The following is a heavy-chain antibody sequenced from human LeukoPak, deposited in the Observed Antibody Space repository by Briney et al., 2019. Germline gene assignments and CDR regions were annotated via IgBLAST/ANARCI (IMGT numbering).Heavy chain of an antibody. J-gene: IGHJ4*02. V-gene: IGHV3-21*01. Sequence: PGGSLRLSCAASGFTFSAYSMNWVRQAPGKGLEWVSSISTSSSYIYYADSVKGRFTISRDNAKNSLYLQMNSLRAEDTAVYYCARTYCSSTSCHYYSDYWGQGTLVTVSS. CDR2: ISTSSSYI. D-gene: IGHD2-2*01. CDR3: ARTYCSSTSCHYYSDY. CDR1: GFTFSAYS.